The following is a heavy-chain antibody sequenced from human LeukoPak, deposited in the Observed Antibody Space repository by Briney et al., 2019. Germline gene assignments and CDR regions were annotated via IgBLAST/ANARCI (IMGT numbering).Heavy chain of an antibody. CDR1: GYTFTSYY. CDR3: VYSSWSY. V-gene: IGHV1-46*01. D-gene: IGHD6-13*01. Sequence: ASVKVSCKASGYTFTSYYMHWVRHAPGQGLGWMGIINPSGGSTSYAQKFQGRVTMTRDTSTSTVYMELSSLRSEDTAVYYCVYSSWSYWGQGTLVTVSS. J-gene: IGHJ4*02. CDR2: INPSGGST.